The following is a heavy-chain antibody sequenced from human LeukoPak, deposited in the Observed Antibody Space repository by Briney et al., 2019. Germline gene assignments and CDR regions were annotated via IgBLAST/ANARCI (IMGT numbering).Heavy chain of an antibody. D-gene: IGHD1-7*01. Sequence: SETLSLTCAVYGGSFSGYYWSWIRQPPGKGLEWIGEINHSGSTNYNPSLKSRVTISVDTSKNQFSLKLSSVTAADTAVYYCARGRHVIGLGLLWFSLPFDYWGQGTLVTVSS. J-gene: IGHJ4*02. CDR2: INHSGST. V-gene: IGHV4-34*01. CDR1: GGSFSGYY. CDR3: ARGRHVIGLGLLWFSLPFDY.